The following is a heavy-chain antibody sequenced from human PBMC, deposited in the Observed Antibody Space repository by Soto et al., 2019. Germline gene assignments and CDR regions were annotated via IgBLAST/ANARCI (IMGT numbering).Heavy chain of an antibody. J-gene: IGHJ6*02. CDR1: GLTFRSYA. D-gene: IGHD2-2*01. CDR2: IGESGTPT. V-gene: IGHV3-23*01. Sequence: GGFMRHPCAAFGLTFRSYAMKWVSQATGKGLEWVSLIGESGTPTYYADSVKGRFTISRDNSGNTLFLEMYSLRAEDTAVYYCARYIPGVRYYGMDVWGQGTTVTVSS. CDR3: ARYIPGVRYYGMDV.